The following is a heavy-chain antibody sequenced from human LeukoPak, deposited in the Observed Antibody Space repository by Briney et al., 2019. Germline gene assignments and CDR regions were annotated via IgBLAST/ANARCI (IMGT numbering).Heavy chain of an antibody. V-gene: IGHV4-39*07. CDR1: GDSIGSSSYY. J-gene: IGHJ1*01. D-gene: IGHD4-17*01. Sequence: SETLSLTCTVSGDSIGSSSYYWGWIRQPPGKGLEWIGEIYHSGSTNYNPSLKSRVTISVDKSKNQFSLKLSSVTAADTAVYYCARNYGDYAEYFQHWGQGTLVTVSS. CDR2: IYHSGST. CDR3: ARNYGDYAEYFQH.